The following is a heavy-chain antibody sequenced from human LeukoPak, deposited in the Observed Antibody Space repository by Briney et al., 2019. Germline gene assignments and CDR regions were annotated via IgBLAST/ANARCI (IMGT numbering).Heavy chain of an antibody. CDR1: GGSFSGYY. J-gene: IGHJ4*02. V-gene: IGHV4-34*01. Sequence: PSETLSLTCAVYGGSFSGYYWSWIRQPPGKGLEWIGEINHSGSTNYNPSLKSRVTISVDTSKNQFSLKLSSATAADTAVYYCARSAYRDFDYWGQGTLVTVSS. CDR3: ARSAYRDFDY. CDR2: INHSGST. D-gene: IGHD2-21*01.